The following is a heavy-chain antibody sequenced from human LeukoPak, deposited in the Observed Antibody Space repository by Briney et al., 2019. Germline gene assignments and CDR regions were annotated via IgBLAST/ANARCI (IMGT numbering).Heavy chain of an antibody. CDR3: ARDYGDYPSY. J-gene: IGHJ4*02. CDR1: GYSFTSYG. Sequence: ASVKVSCKASGYSFTSYGITWVRQAPGQGLEWMGWISGYNGNTKYAQKFQGRVTMTTDTSTSTAYMELRSLRSDDTAVYYCARDYGDYPSYGGQGTLVTVSS. V-gene: IGHV1-18*01. D-gene: IGHD4-17*01. CDR2: ISGYNGNT.